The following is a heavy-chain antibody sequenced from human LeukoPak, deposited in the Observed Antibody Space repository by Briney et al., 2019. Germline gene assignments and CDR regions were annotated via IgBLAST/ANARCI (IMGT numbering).Heavy chain of an antibody. CDR2: IYYSGST. J-gene: IGHJ4*02. D-gene: IGHD2-8*01. CDR3: ARDRYYLDY. V-gene: IGHV4-59*12. Sequence: SETLSLTCTVSGGSISSYYWSWIRQPPGKGLEWIGSIYYSGSTYYNPSLKSRATISVDTSKNQFSLKLSSVTAADTAVYYCARDRYYLDYWGQGTLVTVSS. CDR1: GGSISSYY.